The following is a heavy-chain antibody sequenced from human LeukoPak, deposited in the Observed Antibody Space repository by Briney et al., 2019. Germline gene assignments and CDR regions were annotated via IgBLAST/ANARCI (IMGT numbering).Heavy chain of an antibody. CDR3: APDSSSRY. D-gene: IGHD6-13*01. J-gene: IGHJ4*02. CDR2: INPNSGGT. CDR1: GYTFTGYY. V-gene: IGHV1-2*02. Sequence: ASLKVSCKASGYTFTGYYMHWVRQATGQGLEWMGWINPNSGGTNYAQKFQGRVTMTRDTSISTAYMELSRLRSDDTDVYDWAPDSSSRYWGQGALVTVSS.